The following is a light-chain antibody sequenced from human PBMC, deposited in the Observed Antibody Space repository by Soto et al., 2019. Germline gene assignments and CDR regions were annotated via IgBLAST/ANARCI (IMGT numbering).Light chain of an antibody. CDR3: QQLNSYALT. V-gene: IGKV1-9*01. J-gene: IGKJ4*01. CDR2: APP. Sequence: TQLTQPPSSLSAPVGDRVTITCRATQGISSYLAWFQQKPGKAPKLLSYAPPTLQSGVPSRFSGSGSETDFTLSMSRLQPEDFATYYGQQLNSYALTFGGGTKVDIK. CDR1: QGISSY.